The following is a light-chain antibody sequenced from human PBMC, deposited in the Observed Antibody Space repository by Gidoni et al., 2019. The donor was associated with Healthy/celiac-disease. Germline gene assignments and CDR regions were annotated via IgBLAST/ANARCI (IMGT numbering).Light chain of an antibody. Sequence: EIVMTQSPATLSVSPGERATLSCRASQSVSSNLSWYQQKPGQAPRLLIYCASTRANGILARLSGSGSGTEFTLTISSMQSEDFVVYYCQQYNNWPPLTFGGGTKVEIK. CDR3: QQYNNWPPLT. J-gene: IGKJ4*01. CDR1: QSVSSN. CDR2: CAS. V-gene: IGKV3-15*01.